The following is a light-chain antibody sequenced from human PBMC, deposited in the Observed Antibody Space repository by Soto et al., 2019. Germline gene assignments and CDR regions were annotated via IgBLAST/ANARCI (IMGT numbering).Light chain of an antibody. CDR2: ASY. CDR3: QHSYITPRYT. V-gene: IGKV1-39*01. J-gene: IGKJ2*01. Sequence: DIQITQSPSPLSASVGDRVTITCRASQSISSHLNWYQHKPGRPPRLLIFASYILEGGVPSRFSGSGSDTYFTLTIDSLQPEDVATYYCQHSYITPRYTFGQGTKVEI. CDR1: QSISSH.